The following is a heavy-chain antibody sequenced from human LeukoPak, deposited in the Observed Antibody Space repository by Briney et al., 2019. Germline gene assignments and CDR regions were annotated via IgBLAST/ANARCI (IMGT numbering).Heavy chain of an antibody. CDR2: ISSSGSTI. V-gene: IGHV3-11*04. J-gene: IGHJ4*02. Sequence: GGSLRLSCAASGFTFSDYYMSWIRQAPGKGLEWVSDISSSGSTIYYADSVKGRFTISRDNAKNSLYLQMNSLRAEDTAVYYCARDRNRYSYGFFDYWGQGTLVTVSS. CDR1: GFTFSDYY. D-gene: IGHD5-18*01. CDR3: ARDRNRYSYGFFDY.